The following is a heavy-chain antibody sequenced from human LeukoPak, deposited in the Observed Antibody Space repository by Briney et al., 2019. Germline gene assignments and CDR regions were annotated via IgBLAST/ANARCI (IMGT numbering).Heavy chain of an antibody. Sequence: SETLSLTCAVSGGSISSGGYSWSWIRQPPGKGLEWIGYIYYSGSTYYNPSLKSRVTISVDTSKNQFSLKLSSVTAADTAVYYCARNLIPEQLVLNFWGQGILVTVSS. J-gene: IGHJ4*02. CDR1: GGSISSGGYS. V-gene: IGHV4-30-4*07. CDR2: IYYSGST. CDR3: ARNLIPEQLVLNF. D-gene: IGHD6-13*01.